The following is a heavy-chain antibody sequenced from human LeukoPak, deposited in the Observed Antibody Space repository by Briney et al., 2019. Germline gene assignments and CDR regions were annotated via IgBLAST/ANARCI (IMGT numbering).Heavy chain of an antibody. CDR1: GFIFNNYG. J-gene: IGHJ4*02. V-gene: IGHV3-30*02. D-gene: IGHD3-3*02. Sequence: PGGSLRLSCAASGFIFNNYGMHWVRQAPGKGLEWVAFIRFDGSNKYYADSVKGRFTISRDTSKNTLYLEMNSLRPEDTAIYYCANRHFWGQGTLVTVSS. CDR3: ANRHF. CDR2: IRFDGSNK.